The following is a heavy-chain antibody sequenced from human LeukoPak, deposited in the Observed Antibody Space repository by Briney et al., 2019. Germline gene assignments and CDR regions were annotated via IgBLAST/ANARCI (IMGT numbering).Heavy chain of an antibody. CDR2: ISSNGGST. Sequence: GGSLRLSRAASGFTFSSYAMHWVRQAPGKGLEYVSAISSNGGSTYYANSVKGRFTISRDNSKNTLYLQMGSLRAEDMAVYYCARAWGNYDFWSGYYFDYWGQGTLVTVSS. D-gene: IGHD3-3*01. J-gene: IGHJ4*02. CDR1: GFTFSSYA. V-gene: IGHV3-64*01. CDR3: ARAWGNYDFWSGYYFDY.